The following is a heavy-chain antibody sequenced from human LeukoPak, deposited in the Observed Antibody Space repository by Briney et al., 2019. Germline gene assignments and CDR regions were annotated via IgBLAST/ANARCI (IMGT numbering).Heavy chain of an antibody. J-gene: IGHJ4*02. V-gene: IGHV4-39*07. CDR3: ARGTMTTVTYYFDY. CDR2: IYYSDSGQM. Sequence: SETLSLTCTVSGGSISGSSCYWGWIRQSPGRGLEWIGSIYYSDSGQMFYNPSLKSRVTISVDTSKNQFSLKLSSVTAADTAVYYCARGTMTTVTYYFDYWGQGTLVTVSS. D-gene: IGHD4-17*01. CDR1: GGSISGSSCY.